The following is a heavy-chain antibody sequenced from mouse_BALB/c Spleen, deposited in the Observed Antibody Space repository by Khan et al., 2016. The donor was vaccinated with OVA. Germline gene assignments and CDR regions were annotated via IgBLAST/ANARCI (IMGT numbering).Heavy chain of an antibody. CDR2: INPTSGYT. CDR3: ARDRIDY. Sequence: QVQLQQSGAELAKPGASVKMSCKASGYTFTSYWMHWIKQRPGQGLEWIGYINPTSGYTDYNQKFKDKATLTADKSSSTAYMQLSSLISDDSAVYYCARDRIDYWGQGTALTVSS. V-gene: IGHV1-7*01. CDR1: GYTFTSYW. J-gene: IGHJ2*01.